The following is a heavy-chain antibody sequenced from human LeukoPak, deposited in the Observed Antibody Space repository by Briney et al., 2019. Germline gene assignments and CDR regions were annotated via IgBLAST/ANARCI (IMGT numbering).Heavy chain of an antibody. V-gene: IGHV5-51*01. Sequence: GGSLKISCKGSGYTSTTYWIAWVRQLPGKGLEFMGIVYSDDSDARYSPSFQGQVTISADSSINPPSLQWSSLDASDTAIYYCSRLAISAVGKTAGSYYFDYWGQGSLVTVSS. CDR2: VYSDDSDA. J-gene: IGHJ4*02. CDR3: SRLAISAVGKTAGSYYFDY. CDR1: GYTSTTYW. D-gene: IGHD3-3*01.